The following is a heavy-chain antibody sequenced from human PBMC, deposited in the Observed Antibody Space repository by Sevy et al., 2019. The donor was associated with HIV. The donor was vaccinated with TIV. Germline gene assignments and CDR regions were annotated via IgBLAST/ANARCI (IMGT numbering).Heavy chain of an antibody. CDR2: INPSGGST. CDR3: AIPGFSGYDGVDQ. J-gene: IGHJ4*02. CDR1: GYTFTSYS. Sequence: ASVKVSCKASGYTFTSYSIRWVRQAPGQGLEWMGIINPSGGSTTYAQMFQGRVTLTRDKSTSTVFLELSSLRSDDTAVYYCAIPGFSGYDGVDQWGQGTLVTVSS. D-gene: IGHD5-12*01. V-gene: IGHV1-46*01.